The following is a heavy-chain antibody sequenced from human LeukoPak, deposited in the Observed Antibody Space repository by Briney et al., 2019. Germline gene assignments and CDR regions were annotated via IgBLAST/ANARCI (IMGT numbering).Heavy chain of an antibody. V-gene: IGHV5-51*01. D-gene: IGHD3-22*01. CDR3: ARFFAYYYDSSGYPYYYMDV. CDR1: GYSFNSYW. CDR2: IYPGDSDT. J-gene: IGHJ6*03. Sequence: GESLKISCKGSGYSFNSYWIGWVRQIPGKGLEWMGIIYPGDSDTRYSPSFQGQVTISADKSISTAYLQWSSLKASDTAMYYCARFFAYYYDSSGYPYYYMDVWGKGTTVTISS.